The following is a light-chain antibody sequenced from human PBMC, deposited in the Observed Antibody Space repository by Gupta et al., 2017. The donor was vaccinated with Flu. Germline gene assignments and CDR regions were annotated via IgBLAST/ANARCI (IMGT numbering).Light chain of an antibody. Sequence: EIVLTQSPGTLSLSPGERATLSCRASQSVSDNFLAWYQQKPGQAPRLLIYRSSSRATGIPDRFGGSGSGTAFTLTISRLEPEDFAVYYCQQEGSSPRTFGQGTKVEIK. CDR1: QSVSDNF. J-gene: IGKJ1*01. CDR3: QQEGSSPRT. V-gene: IGKV3-20*01. CDR2: RSS.